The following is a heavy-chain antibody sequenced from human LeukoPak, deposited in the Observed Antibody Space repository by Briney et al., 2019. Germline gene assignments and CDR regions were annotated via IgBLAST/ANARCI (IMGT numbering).Heavy chain of an antibody. D-gene: IGHD3-10*01. CDR1: GGSISGSSYY. Sequence: SETLSLTCTVSGGSISGSSYYWGWIRQPPGKGLEWIGSIYYSGSTYYNPSLKSRVTISVDTSKNQFSLKLSSVTAADTAVYYCARLPPYGSGSYYNVHGAFDIWGQGTMATVSS. CDR3: ARLPPYGSGSYYNVHGAFDI. V-gene: IGHV4-39*01. J-gene: IGHJ3*02. CDR2: IYYSGST.